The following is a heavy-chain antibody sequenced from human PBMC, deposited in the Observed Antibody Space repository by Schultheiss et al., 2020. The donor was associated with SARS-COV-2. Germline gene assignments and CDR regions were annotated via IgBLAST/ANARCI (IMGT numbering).Heavy chain of an antibody. Sequence: SETLSLTCTVSGGSVSSGSYYWSWIRQPPGKGLEWIGEINHSGSTNYNPSLKSRVTMSIDTSKNQFSLKLSSVTAADTAVYYCARYAPYYYDSSGYLGDAFDIWGQGTMVTVSS. CDR2: INHSGST. CDR1: GGSVSSGSYY. V-gene: IGHV4-61*01. D-gene: IGHD3-22*01. CDR3: ARYAPYYYDSSGYLGDAFDI. J-gene: IGHJ3*02.